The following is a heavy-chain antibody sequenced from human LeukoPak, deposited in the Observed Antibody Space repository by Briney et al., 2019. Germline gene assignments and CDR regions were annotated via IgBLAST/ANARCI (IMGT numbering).Heavy chain of an antibody. D-gene: IGHD3-3*01. V-gene: IGHV3-21*01. J-gene: IGHJ3*02. CDR2: ISSSSSYI. Sequence: PGGSLRLSCAASGFTFSSYSMNWVRQAPGKWLEWVSSISSSSSYIYYADSVKGRFTISRDNAKNSLYLQMNSLRAEDTAVYYCARGPDFWSGYFKEAFDIWGQGTMVTVSS. CDR3: ARGPDFWSGYFKEAFDI. CDR1: GFTFSSYS.